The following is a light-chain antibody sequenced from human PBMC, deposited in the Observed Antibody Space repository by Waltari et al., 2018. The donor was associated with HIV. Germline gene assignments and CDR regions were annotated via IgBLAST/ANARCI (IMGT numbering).Light chain of an antibody. CDR1: QSLLYTSNNKNC. V-gene: IGKV4-1*01. J-gene: IGKJ2*01. CDR3: QQFYSSPLT. CDR2: WAS. Sequence: DIVMPQSPASMALSLGERATINCKSSQSLLYTSNNKNCLAWYQQKPGQPPKLLIYWASTRESGVPDRFSGSESETDFTLTISGLQAEDVAVYYCQQFYSSPLTFGQGTSLEIK.